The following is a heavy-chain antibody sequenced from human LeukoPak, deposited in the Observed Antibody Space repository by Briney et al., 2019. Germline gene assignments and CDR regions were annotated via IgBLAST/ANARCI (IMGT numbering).Heavy chain of an antibody. D-gene: IGHD3-3*01. CDR1: GFTFSSYG. CDR2: IWYDGSNK. V-gene: IGHV3-33*01. CDR3: ATRGAITIPEAFDP. Sequence: PGGSLRLSCAASGFTFSSYGMHWVRQAPGKGLEWVAVIWYDGSNKYYADSVKGRFTISRDNSKNTLYLQMNSLRAEDTAVYYCATRGAITIPEAFDPWGQGTLVTVSS. J-gene: IGHJ5*02.